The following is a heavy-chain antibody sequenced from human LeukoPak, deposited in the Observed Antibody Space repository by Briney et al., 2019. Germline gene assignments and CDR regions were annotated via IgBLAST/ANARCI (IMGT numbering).Heavy chain of an antibody. CDR2: MNPNSGNT. J-gene: IGHJ4*02. CDR3: ARGSQLLWFGELLPLYYFDY. V-gene: IGHV1-8*02. Sequence: GASVKVSCKASGYTFTSYYMHWVRQATGQGLEWMGWMNPNSGNTGYAQKFQGRVTMTRNTSISTAYMELSSLRSEDTAVYYCARGSQLLWFGELLPLYYFDYWGQGTLVTVSS. D-gene: IGHD3-10*01. CDR1: GYTFTSYY.